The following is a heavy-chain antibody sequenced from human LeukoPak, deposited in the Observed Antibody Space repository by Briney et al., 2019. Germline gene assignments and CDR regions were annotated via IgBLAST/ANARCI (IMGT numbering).Heavy chain of an antibody. CDR2: IYSDGSGT. V-gene: IGHV3-74*01. J-gene: IGHJ3*02. CDR3: ATGRGHAFDI. CDR1: GFTFSSYW. Sequence: GGSLRLSCAASGFTFSSYWMHWVRQAPGKGLVWVSRIYSDGSGTSYAESVKGRFTISRDNAKNTLFLQMSSLTAEDTAVYYCATGRGHAFDIWGQGAMVTVS. D-gene: IGHD3-10*01.